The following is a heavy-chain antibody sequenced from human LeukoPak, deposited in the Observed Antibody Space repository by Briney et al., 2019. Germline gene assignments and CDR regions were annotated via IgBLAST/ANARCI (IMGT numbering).Heavy chain of an antibody. Sequence: SETLSLTCIVSGGSISSSSYYWGWIRQPPGKGLEWIGSIYYSGSTYYNPSLKSRVTISADTSKNQFSLKLSSVTAADTAVYYCARHTLLWFGELGGDAFDIWGQGTMVTVSS. CDR3: ARHTLLWFGELGGDAFDI. J-gene: IGHJ3*02. D-gene: IGHD3-10*01. V-gene: IGHV4-39*01. CDR2: IYYSGST. CDR1: GGSISSSSYY.